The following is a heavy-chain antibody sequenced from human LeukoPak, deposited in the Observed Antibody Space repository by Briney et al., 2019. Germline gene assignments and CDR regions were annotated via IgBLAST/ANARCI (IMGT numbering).Heavy chain of an antibody. V-gene: IGHV3-30*18. J-gene: IGHJ4*02. D-gene: IGHD3-10*01. CDR3: AKERLPRVYFDY. CDR2: ISYDGSNK. Sequence: GGSLRLSCAASGFTFTDFYMSWIRQTPGKGLEWVAVISYDGSNKYYADPVKGRFTISRDNSKNTLYLQMNSLRAEDTAVYYCAKERLPRVYFDYWGQGTLVTVSS. CDR1: GFTFTDFY.